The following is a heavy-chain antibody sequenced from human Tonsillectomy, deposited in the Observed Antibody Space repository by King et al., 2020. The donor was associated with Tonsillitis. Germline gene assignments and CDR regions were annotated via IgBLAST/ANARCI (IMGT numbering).Heavy chain of an antibody. Sequence: QLQESGPGLVKPSETLSLTCTVSGGSISSSSYFWGWIRQPPGKRLEYIGMIYYSGGIYYNPSLKSRVTMSLDTSKNQFSLTLSSVTAADTAVYYCATDWGSDYDGMDVWGQGTTVTVSS. CDR3: ATDWGSDYDGMDV. D-gene: IGHD7-27*01. V-gene: IGHV4-39*07. J-gene: IGHJ6*02. CDR1: GGSISSSSYF. CDR2: IYYSGGI.